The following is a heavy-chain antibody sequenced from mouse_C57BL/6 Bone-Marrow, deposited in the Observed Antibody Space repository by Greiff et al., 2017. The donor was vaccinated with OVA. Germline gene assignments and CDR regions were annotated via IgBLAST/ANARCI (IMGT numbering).Heavy chain of an antibody. D-gene: IGHD4-1*01. V-gene: IGHV5-12*01. CDR3: ARHDWAFDY. Sequence: EVKVEESGGGLVQPGGSLKLSCAASGFTFSDYYMSWVRQTPEKRLEWVAYISNGGGSTYYPDTVKGRFTISRDNAKNTLYLQMSRLKSEDTAMYYCARHDWAFDYWGQGTTLTVSS. CDR2: ISNGGGST. CDR1: GFTFSDYY. J-gene: IGHJ2*01.